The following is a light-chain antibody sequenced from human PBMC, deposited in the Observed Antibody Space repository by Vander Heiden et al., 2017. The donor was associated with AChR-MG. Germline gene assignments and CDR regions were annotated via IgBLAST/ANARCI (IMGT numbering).Light chain of an antibody. J-gene: IGLJ2*01. CDR1: SSALGGFPY. Sequence: SALTQPASVSESPGQSIPISCTGTSSALGGFPYVSWYLLPPCYASNLVISEASYRPPGVADRFSGSRSGNTASLTIAGLQAEDEAEYFCSSYANGNTPVIFGGGTKLTVL. CDR2: EAS. V-gene: IGLV2-14*01. CDR3: SSYANGNTPVI.